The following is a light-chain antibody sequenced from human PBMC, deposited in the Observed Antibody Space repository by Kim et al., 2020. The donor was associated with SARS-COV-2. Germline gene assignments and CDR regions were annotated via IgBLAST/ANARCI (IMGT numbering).Light chain of an antibody. V-gene: IGLV3-19*01. Sequence: VAVGQKVRITSQGDILRSYYATWYQQKPGQAPIVVIYGKNNRPSGIPDRFSGSSSGNTASLTITGTQAGDEADYYCNSRDSNDNVVFGGGTQLTVL. CDR2: GKN. CDR1: ILRSYY. J-gene: IGLJ2*01. CDR3: NSRDSNDNVV.